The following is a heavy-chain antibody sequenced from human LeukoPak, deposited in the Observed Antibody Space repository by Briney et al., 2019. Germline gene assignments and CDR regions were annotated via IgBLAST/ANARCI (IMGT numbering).Heavy chain of an antibody. D-gene: IGHD3-22*01. V-gene: IGHV4-59*08. CDR2: VYYNGST. J-gene: IGHJ4*02. CDR3: ARQHREDTSAYRPFDS. CDR1: AGSISSYY. Sequence: PSETLSLTCTVSAGSISSYYWSWIRQPPGKGLEWIGYVYYNGSTKYNPSLKSRVTISVDTSKNQFSLKLSSVTAADTAVYYCARQHREDTSAYRPFDSWGQGTLVTVSS.